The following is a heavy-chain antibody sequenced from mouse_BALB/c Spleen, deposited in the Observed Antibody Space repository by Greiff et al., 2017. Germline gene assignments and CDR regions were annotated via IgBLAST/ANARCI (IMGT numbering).Heavy chain of an antibody. D-gene: IGHD1-1*01. Sequence: VQLKESGPQLVRPGASVKISCKASGYSFTSYWMHWVKQRPGQGLEWIGMIDPSDSETRLNQKFKDKATLTVDKSSSTAYMQLSSPTSEDSAVYYGARSHYGSSHDYFDYWGQGTTLTVSS. V-gene: IGHV1S126*01. CDR3: ARSHYGSSHDYFDY. J-gene: IGHJ2*01. CDR1: GYSFTSYW. CDR2: IDPSDSET.